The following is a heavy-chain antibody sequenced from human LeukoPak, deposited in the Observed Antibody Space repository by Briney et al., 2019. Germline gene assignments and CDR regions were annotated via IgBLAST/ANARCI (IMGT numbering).Heavy chain of an antibody. CDR2: IKQNGSEK. CDR3: ARAGSFDYYYMDV. CDR1: GFTFSSYW. V-gene: IGHV3-7*01. Sequence: SGGSLRLSCAASGFTFSSYWMSWVRQAPGKGLEWVANIKQNGSEKYYVDSVKGRFTISRDNAKNSLYLQMNSLRAEDTAVYYCARAGSFDYYYMDVWGKGTTVTVSS. D-gene: IGHD3-10*01. J-gene: IGHJ6*03.